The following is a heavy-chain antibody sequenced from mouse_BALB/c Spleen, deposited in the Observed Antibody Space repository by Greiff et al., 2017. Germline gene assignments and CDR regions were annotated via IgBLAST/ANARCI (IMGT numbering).Heavy chain of an antibody. J-gene: IGHJ4*01. Sequence: VQLQQPGAELVRPGASVKISCKASGYSFTGYNMYWVKQSHRKSLEWIGYIDPYNGGTSYNQKSKGKATLTADKSSSTAYMHLNSLTSEDSAIYYCARGITTYAMDYWGQGTSVTVSA. D-gene: IGHD2-4*01. V-gene: IGHV1S135*01. CDR2: IDPYNGGT. CDR3: ARGITTYAMDY. CDR1: GYSFTGYN.